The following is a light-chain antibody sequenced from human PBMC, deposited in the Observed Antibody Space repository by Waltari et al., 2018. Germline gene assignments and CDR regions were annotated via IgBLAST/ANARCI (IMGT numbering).Light chain of an antibody. Sequence: EIVLTQSPGTLSLSPGERATPSCRASQSVSRALAWYQQKPGQAPRLLIYGTSNRATGLPDRVSGSGSGTDFSLTISRLEPEDVAVYFCQHYVRLPATFGQGTKVEIK. V-gene: IGKV3-20*01. CDR1: QSVSRA. J-gene: IGKJ1*01. CDR3: QHYVRLPAT. CDR2: GTS.